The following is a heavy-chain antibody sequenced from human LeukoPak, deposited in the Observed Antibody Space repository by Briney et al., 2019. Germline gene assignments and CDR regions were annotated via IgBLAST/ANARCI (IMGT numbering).Heavy chain of an antibody. D-gene: IGHD7-27*01. V-gene: IGHV4-4*07. J-gene: IGHJ4*02. CDR1: GASISTYY. Sequence: PSETLSLTCTVSGASISTYYWSRIRQPAGKRLEWIGRIYSSGSTNYSPSLKSRVTMSVDTSKNQFTLHLSSVTAADTAVYFCARVGTNGGTDSWGQGTLVTVSS. CDR2: IYSSGST. CDR3: ARVGTNGGTDS.